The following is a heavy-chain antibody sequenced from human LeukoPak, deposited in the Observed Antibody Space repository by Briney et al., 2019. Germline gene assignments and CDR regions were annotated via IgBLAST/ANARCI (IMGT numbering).Heavy chain of an antibody. D-gene: IGHD5-24*01. J-gene: IGHJ4*02. CDR2: IYYSGST. Sequence: SETLSLTCTVSGGSISSGGYYWSWIRQHPGKGLEWIGYIYYSGSTYYNPSLKSRVTISVDTSKNQFSLKLSSVTAADTAVYYCARDGYNVHPFDYWGQGTLVTVSS. CDR1: GGSISSGGYY. V-gene: IGHV4-31*03. CDR3: ARDGYNVHPFDY.